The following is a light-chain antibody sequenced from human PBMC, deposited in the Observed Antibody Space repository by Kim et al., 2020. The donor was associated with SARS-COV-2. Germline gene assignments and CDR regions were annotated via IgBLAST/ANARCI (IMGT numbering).Light chain of an antibody. J-gene: IGKJ2*01. CDR1: QSVSSSY. CDR3: QQYGSSPRYT. CDR2: GAS. V-gene: IGKV3-20*01. Sequence: EIVLTQSPGTLSLSPGERATLSCRASQSVSSSYLAWYQQKPGQAPRLLIYGASSRATGIPDRFSGSGSGTDFTLTIRRLEREDFAVYYCQQYGSSPRYTFGQGTKLE.